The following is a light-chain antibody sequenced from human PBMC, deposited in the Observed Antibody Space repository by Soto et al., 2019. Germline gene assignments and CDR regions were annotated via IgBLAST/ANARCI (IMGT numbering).Light chain of an antibody. J-gene: IGKJ1*01. CDR3: LQDYNYPLT. Sequence: AIQMTQSPSSLSASVGDRVTITCRASQGIKNDLGWYQQKPGKAPKLLIYAASSLQSGVPSRFSGSGYGTDFTLTISSLQPDDFATYYCLQDYNYPLTFGQGTKVDIK. CDR2: AAS. CDR1: QGIKND. V-gene: IGKV1-6*01.